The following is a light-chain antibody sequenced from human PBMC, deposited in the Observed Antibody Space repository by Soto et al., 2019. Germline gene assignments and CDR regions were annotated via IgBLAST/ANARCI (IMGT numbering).Light chain of an antibody. CDR2: DFI. V-gene: IGLV2-14*03. Sequence: QSVLTQPASMSGSPGQSITISCTGTSDDVGGYDFVSWYQQHPGKVPRLIIYDFIKRPSGVSHRFSGSKSGNTASLTISGLQIGDEADYYCASYTSSSTYLFGGGTKLTVL. CDR3: ASYTSSSTYL. CDR1: SDDVGGYDF. J-gene: IGLJ3*02.